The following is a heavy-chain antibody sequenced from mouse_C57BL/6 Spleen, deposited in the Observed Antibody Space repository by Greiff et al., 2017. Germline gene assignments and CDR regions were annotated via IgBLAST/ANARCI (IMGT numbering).Heavy chain of an antibody. CDR3: AKGSDVYDGYYYYAMDY. CDR2: IWRGGST. V-gene: IGHV2-5*01. CDR1: GFSLTSYG. J-gene: IGHJ4*01. D-gene: IGHD2-3*01. Sequence: QVQLKESGPGLVQPSQSLSITCTVSGFSLTSYGVHWVRQSPGKGLEWLGVIWRGGSTDYNAAFMSRLSITKDNSKSQVFFKMNSLQADDTAIYYCAKGSDVYDGYYYYAMDYWGQGTSVTVSS.